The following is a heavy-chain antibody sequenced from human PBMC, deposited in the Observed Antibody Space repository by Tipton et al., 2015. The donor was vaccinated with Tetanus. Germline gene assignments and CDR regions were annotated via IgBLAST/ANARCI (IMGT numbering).Heavy chain of an antibody. CDR3: ARRLGPYTGDQIWHFDL. V-gene: IGHV5-51*01. CDR2: IYPGDSDT. Sequence: QLVQSGAEVKKPGESLKISCQGSGYSFKLYWIAWVRQMPGKGLEWMGIIYPGDSDTRYSPSFQGQVTISADKSITTAYLQWSSLKASDTAMYYCARRLGPYTGDQIWHFDLWGRGTLVTVSS. D-gene: IGHD1-1*01. J-gene: IGHJ2*01. CDR1: GYSFKLYW.